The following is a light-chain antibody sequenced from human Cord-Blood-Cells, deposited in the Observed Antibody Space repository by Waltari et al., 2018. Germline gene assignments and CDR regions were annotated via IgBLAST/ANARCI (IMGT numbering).Light chain of an antibody. CDR1: KLGDKY. Sequence: SYELPQPPSVSVSPGQTASLTRSGDKLGDKYACCYQQKPGQSPVLVIYQDSKRPSGIPERFSGSNSGNTATLTISGTQAMDEADYYCQAWDSSTASYVFGTGTKVTVL. CDR2: QDS. J-gene: IGLJ1*01. V-gene: IGLV3-1*01. CDR3: QAWDSSTASYV.